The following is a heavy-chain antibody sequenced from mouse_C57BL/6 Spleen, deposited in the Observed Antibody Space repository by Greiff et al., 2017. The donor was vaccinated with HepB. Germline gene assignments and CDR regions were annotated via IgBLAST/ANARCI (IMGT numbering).Heavy chain of an antibody. D-gene: IGHD1-1*01. J-gene: IGHJ1*03. CDR2: IHPNSGST. CDR3: ARGGYYYGSSPYWYFDV. CDR1: GYTFTSYW. Sequence: VQLQQPGAELVKPGASVKLSCKASGYTFTSYWMHWVKQRPGQGLEWIGMIHPNSGSTNYNEKFKSKATLTVDKSSSTAYMQLSSLTSEDSAVYYCARGGYYYGSSPYWYFDVWGTGTTVTASS. V-gene: IGHV1-64*01.